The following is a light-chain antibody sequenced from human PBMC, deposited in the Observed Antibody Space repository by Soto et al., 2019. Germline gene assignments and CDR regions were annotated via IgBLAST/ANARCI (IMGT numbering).Light chain of an antibody. CDR1: QGISSY. CDR2: AAS. Sequence: SPSSVSVSTGDRVTITCRASQGISSYLAWYQQKPGKAPKLLIYAASTLQSGVPSRFSGSGSGTDFTLTISSLQPEDFATYFCQQSYSTPPWTFGQGTKV. CDR3: QQSYSTPPWT. V-gene: IGKV1-8*01. J-gene: IGKJ1*01.